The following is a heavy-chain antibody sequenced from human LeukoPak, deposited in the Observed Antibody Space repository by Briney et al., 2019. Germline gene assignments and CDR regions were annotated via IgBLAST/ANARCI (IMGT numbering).Heavy chain of an antibody. CDR3: ATSTMEFDY. J-gene: IGHJ4*02. V-gene: IGHV4-34*01. D-gene: IGHD3-10*01. Sequence: SETLSLTCAVYGGSFSGYYWSWIRQPPGKGLEWIGEINHSGSTNYNPSLKSRVAISVDTSKNQFSLKLSSVTAADTAVYYCATSTMEFDYWGQGTLVTVSS. CDR1: GGSFSGYY. CDR2: INHSGST.